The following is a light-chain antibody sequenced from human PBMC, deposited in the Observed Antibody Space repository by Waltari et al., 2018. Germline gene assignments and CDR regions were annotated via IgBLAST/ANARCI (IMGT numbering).Light chain of an antibody. J-gene: IGLJ3*02. V-gene: IGLV2-14*01. CDR2: DVS. CDR1: SSDVGGYTY. CDR3: SAYTSSTTRV. Sequence: QSALTQPASVSGSPGQSITISCTGTSSDVGGYTYVSWYQQHPGKAPKLMIYDVSNRPSGVSNRFSGSKSCNTASLTISGLQAEDEADYYCSAYTSSTTRVFGGGTKLTVL.